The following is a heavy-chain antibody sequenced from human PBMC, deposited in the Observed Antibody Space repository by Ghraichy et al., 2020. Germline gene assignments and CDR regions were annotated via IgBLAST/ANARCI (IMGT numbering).Heavy chain of an antibody. CDR1: GEAFSNYY. Sequence: ESLNISCAVYGEAFSNYYWSWIRQPPGKGLEWIGEINHSGGTNYNPSLKSRLTISEDTSKNQFSLKLTSVTAADTAVYYCARGGNWFDPWGQGTLVTVSS. J-gene: IGHJ5*02. CDR2: INHSGGT. V-gene: IGHV4-34*01. CDR3: ARGGNWFDP.